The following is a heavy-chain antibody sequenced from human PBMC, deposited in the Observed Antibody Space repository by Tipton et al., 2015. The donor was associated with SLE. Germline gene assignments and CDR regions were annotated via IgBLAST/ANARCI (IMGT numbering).Heavy chain of an antibody. CDR2: IYYSGST. Sequence: LRLSCTVSGGSISSSSYYWGWIRPPPGKGLEWMGSIYYSGSTYYNPSLKSRVTISVDTSKNQFSLKLSSVTAADTAVYYCASDQTPITMIVVGFDYWCQGTLVTVSS. V-gene: IGHV4-39*01. D-gene: IGHD3-22*01. J-gene: IGHJ4*02. CDR3: ASDQTPITMIVVGFDY. CDR1: GGSISSSSYY.